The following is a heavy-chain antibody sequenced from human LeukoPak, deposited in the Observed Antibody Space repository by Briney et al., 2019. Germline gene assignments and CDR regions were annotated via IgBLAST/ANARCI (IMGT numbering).Heavy chain of an antibody. Sequence: PSETLSLTCTVSGGSISSNSYYWSWIRQPPGKGLEWIGSLYYSGNTYYNPSLKSRVSISVDTSKNQFSLKLSSVTAADTAVYYCASTSLYAFDIWGQGTMVTVSS. CDR1: GGSISSNSYY. V-gene: IGHV4-39*07. D-gene: IGHD1-26*01. CDR2: LYYSGNT. CDR3: ASTSLYAFDI. J-gene: IGHJ3*02.